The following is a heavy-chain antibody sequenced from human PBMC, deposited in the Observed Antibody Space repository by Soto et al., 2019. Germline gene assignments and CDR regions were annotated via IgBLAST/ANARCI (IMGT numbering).Heavy chain of an antibody. CDR2: INHDGTEK. V-gene: IGHV3-7*04. Sequence: EAHLMESGGGLVQPGGSLRLSCVASGFSFSSSWMSWVRRTPGRGLDWVANINHDGTEKYYVDSVMGRFTISKDNAKNSLYLEMKSLRVDDTAVYYCARDPSHGALEIWGQGTMVTVSS. CDR3: ARDPSHGALEI. J-gene: IGHJ3*02. CDR1: GFSFSSSW.